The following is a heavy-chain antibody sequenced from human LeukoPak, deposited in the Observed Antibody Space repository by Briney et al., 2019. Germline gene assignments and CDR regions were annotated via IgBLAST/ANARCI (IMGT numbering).Heavy chain of an antibody. D-gene: IGHD2-15*01. CDR1: GYSFTNYW. CDR2: IYPLDSET. J-gene: IGHJ3*01. CDR3: AATGGSCTGGSCYSDDFDV. V-gene: IGHV5-51*01. Sequence: GESLKISCKASGYSFTNYWIEWVRQMPGKGLEWMGIIYPLDSETRYSPSFQGQVTISVDKSSTTAFLQWDSLKTSDSAMYYCAATGGSCTGGSCYSDDFDVWGQGTMVTVSS.